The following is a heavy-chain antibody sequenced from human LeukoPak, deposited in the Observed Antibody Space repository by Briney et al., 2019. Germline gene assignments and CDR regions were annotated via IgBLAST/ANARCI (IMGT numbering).Heavy chain of an antibody. D-gene: IGHD3-3*01. V-gene: IGHV3-15*01. J-gene: IGHJ5*02. CDR1: GFTFNTAY. Sequence: GGSLRLSCAASGFTFNTAYMSWVRQAPGKGLQWVGRIKTTAGGGTTDYAAPVKGRLTISRDDSMNTLYLQMNSPEPEDTAVYYCVWSGLNWFGLWGQGTLVTVSS. CDR2: IKTTAGGGTT. CDR3: VWSGLNWFGL.